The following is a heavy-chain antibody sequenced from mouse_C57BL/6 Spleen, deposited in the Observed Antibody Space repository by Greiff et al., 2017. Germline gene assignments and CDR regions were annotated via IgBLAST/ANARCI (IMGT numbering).Heavy chain of an antibody. V-gene: IGHV1-85*01. CDR1: GYTFTSYD. CDR3: ARHYYGSIHWYFDV. D-gene: IGHD1-1*01. Sequence: VQLVESGPELVKPGASVKLSCKASGYTFTSYDINWVKQRPGQGLEWIGWIYPRDGSTKYNEKFKGKATLTVDTSSSTAYMELHSLTSEDSAVYFCARHYYGSIHWYFDVWGTGTTVTVSS. CDR2: IYPRDGST. J-gene: IGHJ1*03.